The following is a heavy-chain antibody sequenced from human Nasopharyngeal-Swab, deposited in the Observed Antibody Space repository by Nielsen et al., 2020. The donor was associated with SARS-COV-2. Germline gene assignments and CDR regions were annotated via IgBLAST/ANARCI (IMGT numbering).Heavy chain of an antibody. D-gene: IGHD2-2*01. J-gene: IGHJ6*03. Sequence: WIRQPPGKGLEWIGEVSQGGGTNYNPYLKNRVTISVATSKNQFSLKLSSVTAAETAVYYCARGGAGVVPSPVLGLGPYYSYYYMDVWGKGTTVTVSS. V-gene: IGHV4-34*01. CDR3: ARGGAGVVPSPVLGLGPYYSYYYMDV. CDR2: VSQGGGT.